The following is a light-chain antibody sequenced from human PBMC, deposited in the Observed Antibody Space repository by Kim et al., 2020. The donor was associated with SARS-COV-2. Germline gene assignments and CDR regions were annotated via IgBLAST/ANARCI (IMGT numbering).Light chain of an antibody. Sequence: SYELTQPLSVSVALGQTARITCGGNNIGTKNVHGFQQKPGQAPVLVIFRDTNRPSGIPERLSGSNSGNTATLTISRAQPGDEADYYCQVWDSSTGVFGGGTQLAVL. V-gene: IGLV3-9*01. J-gene: IGLJ3*02. CDR3: QVWDSSTGV. CDR2: RDT. CDR1: NIGTKN.